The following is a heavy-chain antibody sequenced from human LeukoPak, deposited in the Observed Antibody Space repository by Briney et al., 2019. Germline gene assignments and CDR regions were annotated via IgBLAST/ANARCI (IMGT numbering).Heavy chain of an antibody. D-gene: IGHD7-27*01. V-gene: IGHV3-30*03. CDR3: ASTLFTGDSTSFDY. CDR2: ISSDASNK. Sequence: GGSLRLSCAASGFIFSSYVMHWVRQAPGKGLEWVALISSDASNKYYADSVRGRFTISRDNSKNTLYLQMNSLRAEDTAVYYCASTLFTGDSTSFDYWGQGTLVTVSS. CDR1: GFIFSSYV. J-gene: IGHJ4*02.